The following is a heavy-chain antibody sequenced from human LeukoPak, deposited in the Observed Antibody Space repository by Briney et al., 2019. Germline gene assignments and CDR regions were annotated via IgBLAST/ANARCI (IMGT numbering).Heavy chain of an antibody. J-gene: IGHJ6*03. CDR1: GGSINNYY. V-gene: IGHV4-4*08. CDR2: IYTSGST. CDR3: ARERSLNYYYYYMDV. D-gene: IGHD4-17*01. Sequence: SETLSLTCTVSGGSINNYYWSWFRQPPGKGLEWIGRIYTSGSTNYNPSLKSRVTISVDTSKNQFSLKLSSVTAADTAVYYCARERSLNYYYYYMDVWGKGTTVTVSS.